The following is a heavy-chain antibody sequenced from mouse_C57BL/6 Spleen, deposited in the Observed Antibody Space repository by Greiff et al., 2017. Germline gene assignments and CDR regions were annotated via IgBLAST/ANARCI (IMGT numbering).Heavy chain of an antibody. J-gene: IGHJ2*01. D-gene: IGHD1-1*01. CDR2: ISSGGSYT. CDR3: ARRITTDYFDY. V-gene: IGHV5-6*02. Sequence: DVKLVESGGDLVKPGGSLKLSCAASGFTFSSYGMSWVRQTPDKRLEWVATISSGGSYTYYPDSVKGRFTISRDNAKNTLYLQMSSLKSEDTAMYYCARRITTDYFDYWGQGTTLTVSS. CDR1: GFTFSSYG.